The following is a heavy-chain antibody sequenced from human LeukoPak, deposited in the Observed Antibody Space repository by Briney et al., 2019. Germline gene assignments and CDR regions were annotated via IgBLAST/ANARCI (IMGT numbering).Heavy chain of an antibody. Sequence: GRSLRLSCASSGFTVSINYMSGVRQAPGKGREWVSGTYIVGSTYYADSVKGLFTISRDNSQNTLYLQTKNLRPEDEAVDYCGRKPGYYCGMDVWGKGTTVTVS. CDR2: TYIVGST. CDR3: GRKPGYYCGMDV. CDR1: GFTVSINY. V-gene: IGHV3-53*01. J-gene: IGHJ6*04.